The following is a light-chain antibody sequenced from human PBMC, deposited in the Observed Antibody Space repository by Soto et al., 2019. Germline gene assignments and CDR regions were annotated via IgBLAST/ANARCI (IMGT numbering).Light chain of an antibody. CDR2: EVT. Sequence: QSALTQPASVSGSPGQSITISCTGTSSDIAGFYYVSWYQQHAGRAPKLIISEVTNRPSGVSARFSGSKSGTTASLTISGLQAEDAADYFCSSYTTTSALLLFGTGTKVTVL. V-gene: IGLV2-14*03. CDR1: SSDIAGFYY. J-gene: IGLJ1*01. CDR3: SSYTTTSALLL.